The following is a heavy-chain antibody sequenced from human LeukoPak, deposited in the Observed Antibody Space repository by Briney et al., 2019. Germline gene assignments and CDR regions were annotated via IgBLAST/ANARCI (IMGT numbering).Heavy chain of an antibody. Sequence: PSETLSLTCTVSGGSISSSSYYWGWVRQAPGKGLEWVSSISSSSSYIYYADSVKGRFTISRDNAKNSLYLQMNSLRAEDTAVYYCARDGLLTYYDSSGAPGHWGQGTLVTVSS. J-gene: IGHJ1*01. CDR1: GGSISSSSYY. CDR3: ARDGLLTYYDSSGAPGH. D-gene: IGHD3-22*01. CDR2: ISSSSSYI. V-gene: IGHV3-21*01.